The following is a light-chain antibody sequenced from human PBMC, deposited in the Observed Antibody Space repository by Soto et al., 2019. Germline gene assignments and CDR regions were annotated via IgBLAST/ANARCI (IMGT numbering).Light chain of an antibody. CDR2: KAS. CDR1: QSISSW. V-gene: IGKV1-5*03. CDR3: QQYNSYSIT. Sequence: DIRMTQSPSSLSASVGDRVTITFRASQSISSWLAWYQQKPGKAPKLLIYKASSLESGVPSRFSGSGSGTEFTLTISSLQPDDFATYYCQQYNSYSITFGQGTRLAIK. J-gene: IGKJ5*01.